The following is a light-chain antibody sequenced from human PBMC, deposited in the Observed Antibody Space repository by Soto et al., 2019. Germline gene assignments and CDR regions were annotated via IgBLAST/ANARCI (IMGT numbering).Light chain of an antibody. CDR1: QDIRNY. Sequence: DIQMTQSPSSLSASVGDRVTITCQASQDIRNYLNWYQQKPGKAPKLLIYDASNLETGVPSRFSGRGSGTDFTFPINSLQADDVATYYCQQYDKLPALTFGGGTKVEIK. V-gene: IGKV1-33*01. J-gene: IGKJ4*01. CDR2: DAS. CDR3: QQYDKLPALT.